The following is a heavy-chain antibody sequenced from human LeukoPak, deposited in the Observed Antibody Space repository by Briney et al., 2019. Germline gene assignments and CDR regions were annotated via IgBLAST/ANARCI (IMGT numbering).Heavy chain of an antibody. J-gene: IGHJ6*03. CDR1: GFAFSGSA. CDR3: TRSIWDLLYYYYMDV. CDR2: IRSKANSYAT. Sequence: GGSLRLSCAASGFAFSGSAMHWVRQASGKGLEWVGRIRSKANSYATAYAASVKGRFTISRDDSKNTAYLQMNSLKTEDTAVYYCTRSIWDLLYYYYMDVWGKRTTVTVSS. V-gene: IGHV3-73*01. D-gene: IGHD3-16*01.